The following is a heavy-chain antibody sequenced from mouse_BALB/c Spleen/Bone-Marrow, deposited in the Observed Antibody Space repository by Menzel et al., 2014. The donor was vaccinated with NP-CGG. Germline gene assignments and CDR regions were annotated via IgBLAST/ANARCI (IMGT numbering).Heavy chain of an antibody. CDR2: INPDSSTI. D-gene: IGHD2-1*01. CDR3: ARQGYYGKGDY. J-gene: IGHJ2*01. CDR1: GFDFSRYW. V-gene: IGHV4-1*02. Sequence: EVQRVESGGGLVQPGGSLKLSCAASGFDFSRYWMSWVRQAPGKGLEWIGEINPDSSTINYTPSLKDKFIISRDNAKNTLYLQMSKVRSEDAALYYCARQGYYGKGDYWGQGTTLTVSS.